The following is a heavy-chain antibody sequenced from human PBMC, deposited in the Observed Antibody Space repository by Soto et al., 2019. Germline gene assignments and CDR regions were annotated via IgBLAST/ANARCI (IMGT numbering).Heavy chain of an antibody. V-gene: IGHV3-7*01. J-gene: IGHJ4*02. CDR2: IKQDGSEK. CDR3: AREKDTAMAYSFDY. D-gene: IGHD5-18*01. Sequence: PGGSLRLSCAASGFTFSSYWMSWVRQAQGKGLEWVANIKQDGSEKYYVDSVKGRFTISRDNAKNPLYLQMNSLRAEDTAVYYCAREKDTAMAYSFDYWGQGTLVTVSS. CDR1: GFTFSSYW.